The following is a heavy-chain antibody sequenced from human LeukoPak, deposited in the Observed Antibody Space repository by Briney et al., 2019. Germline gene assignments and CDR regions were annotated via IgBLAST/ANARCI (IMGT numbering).Heavy chain of an antibody. CDR3: AREPYGSGSYCFDY. CDR1: GFTFSSYG. Sequence: PGGSLRLSCAASGFTFSSYGMHWVRQAPGKGLEWVAVISYDGSNKYYADSVKGRFTISRDNSKNTLYLQMNSLRAEDTAVYYCAREPYGSGSYCFDYWGQGSLVTVSS. J-gene: IGHJ4*02. D-gene: IGHD3-10*01. CDR2: ISYDGSNK. V-gene: IGHV3-30*03.